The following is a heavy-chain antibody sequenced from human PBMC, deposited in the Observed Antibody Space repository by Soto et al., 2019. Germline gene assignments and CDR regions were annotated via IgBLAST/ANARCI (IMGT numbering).Heavy chain of an antibody. CDR3: AREGGLAYCGGDCLYNWFDP. CDR1: GGSISSGDYY. CDR2: RSYSGST. J-gene: IGHJ5*02. Sequence: SLTCTFSGGSISSGDYYWSWVRQHPGKGLEWIGYRSYSGSTYYNPSLKSRVTIVVDTSRNQFSLRLSSVTAADTAVYYCAREGGLAYCGGDCLYNWFDPWGQGTLVTVSS. D-gene: IGHD2-21*02. V-gene: IGHV4-31*03.